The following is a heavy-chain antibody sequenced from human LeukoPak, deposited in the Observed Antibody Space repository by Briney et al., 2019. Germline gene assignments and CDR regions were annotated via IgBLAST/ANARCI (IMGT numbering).Heavy chain of an antibody. CDR3: ARVAGFFDSSGYYVPLGYFAY. CDR1: GGSFSGYY. V-gene: IGHV4-34*01. CDR2: INHSGST. J-gene: IGHJ4*02. D-gene: IGHD3-22*01. Sequence: PSETLSLTCAVYGGSFSGYYWSWIRQPPGKGLGWIGEINHSGSTNYNPSLKSRVTISVDTSKNQFSLKLSSVTAADTAVYYCARVAGFFDSSGYYVPLGYFAYWGQGTLVAVSS.